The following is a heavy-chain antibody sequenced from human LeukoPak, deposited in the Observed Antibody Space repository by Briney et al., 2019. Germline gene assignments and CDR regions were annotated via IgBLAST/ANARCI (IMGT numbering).Heavy chain of an antibody. CDR2: TNHSGRT. D-gene: IGHD3-9*01. V-gene: IGHV4-34*01. CDR3: ARDGASPIDILTGYSENWFDP. J-gene: IGHJ5*02. CDR1: GGSFSNYY. Sequence: PSETLSLTCAVYGGSFSNYYWSWIRQPPGKGLEWIGETNHSGRTNSNPSLKSRVTISVDTSKNQFSLKLSSVTAADTAVYYCARDGASPIDILTGYSENWFDPWGQGTLVTVSS.